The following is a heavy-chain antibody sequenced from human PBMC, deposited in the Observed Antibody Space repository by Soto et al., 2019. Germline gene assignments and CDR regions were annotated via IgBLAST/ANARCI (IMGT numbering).Heavy chain of an antibody. Sequence: EVQLVESGGGVVQPGRSLRLSCAASGFTFDDYAMHWVRQAPGKGLEWVSGISWNSGSIGYADSVKGRFTISRDNAKNSLYLQMNSLRAEDTAVYYCAKDKGIAVDGYYFDYWGQGTLVTVSS. J-gene: IGHJ4*02. CDR1: GFTFDDYA. CDR3: AKDKGIAVDGYYFDY. CDR2: ISWNSGSI. D-gene: IGHD6-19*01. V-gene: IGHV3-9*01.